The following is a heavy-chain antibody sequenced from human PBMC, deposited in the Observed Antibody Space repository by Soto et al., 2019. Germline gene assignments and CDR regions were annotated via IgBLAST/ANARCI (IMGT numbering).Heavy chain of an antibody. D-gene: IGHD3-22*01. Sequence: EVQLVESGGGLVQPGKSLKLSCVAIGFTFEDHAMHWIRQVPGKGLEWVAGINWNSGITGYADSVKGRFTISRDNANNSLRLEMNSLKSEDTALYYCTKGRGALTVVSNWFDPWGQGTPVTVSS. CDR2: INWNSGIT. CDR1: GFTFEDHA. CDR3: TKGRGALTVVSNWFDP. V-gene: IGHV3-9*01. J-gene: IGHJ5*02.